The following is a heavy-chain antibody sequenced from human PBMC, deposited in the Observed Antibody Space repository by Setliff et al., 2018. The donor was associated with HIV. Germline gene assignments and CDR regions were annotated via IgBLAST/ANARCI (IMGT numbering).Heavy chain of an antibody. J-gene: IGHJ4*02. V-gene: IGHV4-39*01. D-gene: IGHD6-19*01. CDR1: GGPISSSTYF. CDR2: IYYSGNT. CDR3: ARRRGQKATGWYYFDF. Sequence: NPSETLSLTCSVSGGPISSSTYFWDWIRQPPGKGLEWIGSIYYSGNTYYNPSLKSRVTISVDTSKRQFPLKLSSVTAGDSALYYCARRRGQKATGWYYFDFWGQGALVTVSS.